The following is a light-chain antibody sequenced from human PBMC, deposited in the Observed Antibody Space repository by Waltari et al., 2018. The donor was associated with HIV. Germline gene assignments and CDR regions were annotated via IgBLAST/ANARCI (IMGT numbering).Light chain of an antibody. CDR2: GAS. CDR3: QQYNNWPPLFT. Sequence: EILLTQSPATLSVSPGESATLSCRASQSIHRYLVWYQQKPGQAPTLLIYGASTRATGIPARFSGGGSGREFTLSISSLQSEDFAVYYCQQYNNWPPLFTFGPGTKVDIK. V-gene: IGKV3-15*01. CDR1: QSIHRY. J-gene: IGKJ3*01.